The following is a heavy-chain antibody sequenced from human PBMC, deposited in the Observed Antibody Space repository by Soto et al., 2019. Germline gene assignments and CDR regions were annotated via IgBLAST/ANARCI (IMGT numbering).Heavy chain of an antibody. J-gene: IGHJ5*02. Sequence: GGSLRLSCAASGFTFSSYAMSWVRQAPGKGLEWVSAISGSGGSTYYADSVKGRFTISRDTSKNTLYLQMNSLRAEDTAVYYCAKGLPGVVVVAATPHHWGQGTLVTVSS. V-gene: IGHV3-23*01. CDR3: AKGLPGVVVVAATPHH. D-gene: IGHD2-15*01. CDR1: GFTFSSYA. CDR2: ISGSGGST.